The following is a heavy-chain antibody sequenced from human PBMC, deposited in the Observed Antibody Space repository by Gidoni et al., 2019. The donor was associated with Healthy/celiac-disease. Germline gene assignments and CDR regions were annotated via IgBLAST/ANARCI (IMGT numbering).Heavy chain of an antibody. CDR1: GFPFRSYG. D-gene: IGHD3-3*01. Sequence: QVQLVESGGGVVQTGRSLRLSCAASGFPFRSYGMRWVRQAPGKGLEWVAGIWYDGSNKYYADSVKGRFTISRDNSKNTLYLQMNSLRAEDTAVYYCATGDDFWSGYKFDYWGQGTLVTVSS. V-gene: IGHV3-33*01. J-gene: IGHJ4*02. CDR3: ATGDDFWSGYKFDY. CDR2: IWYDGSNK.